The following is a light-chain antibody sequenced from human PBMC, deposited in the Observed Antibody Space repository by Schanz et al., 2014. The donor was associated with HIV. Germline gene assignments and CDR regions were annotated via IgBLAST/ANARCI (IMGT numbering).Light chain of an antibody. Sequence: EIVLTQSPGTLSLSPGERATLSCRASQSVSSSYLAWYQHKPGQAPRLLIYGASTRATGIPDRFSGSESGTEFTLTISSLQSEDFAVYYCQQYNKWPWTFGQGTKVEIK. CDR3: QQYNKWPWT. CDR2: GAS. J-gene: IGKJ1*01. V-gene: IGKV3-15*01. CDR1: QSVSSSY.